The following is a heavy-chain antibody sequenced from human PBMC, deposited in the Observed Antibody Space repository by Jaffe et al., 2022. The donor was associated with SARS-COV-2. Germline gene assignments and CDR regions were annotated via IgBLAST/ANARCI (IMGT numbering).Heavy chain of an antibody. V-gene: IGHV3-7*01. D-gene: IGHD3-10*01. CDR3: ARPGDPGSVDY. J-gene: IGHJ4*02. Sequence: EVQLVESGGGLVQPGGSLRLSCAASGFTFSHYWMSWVRQSPAKGLEWLATIKPDGSDKYYVDSVKGRFTISRDNAENSLYLQVNSLRAEDTAVYYCARPGDPGSVDYWGQGILVTVSS. CDR1: GFTFSHYW. CDR2: IKPDGSDK.